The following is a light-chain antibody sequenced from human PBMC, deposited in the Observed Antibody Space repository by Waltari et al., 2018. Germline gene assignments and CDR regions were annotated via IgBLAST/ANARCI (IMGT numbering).Light chain of an antibody. V-gene: IGLV4-69*01. Sequence: QLVLTQSPSASASLGASVKLTCTLSSGHSSNIIAWLQQRPEKGPRYLMKVNSDGSHSKGDEIPDRFSGSSSGAERYLTISNLQSEDEVDYFCQTGGHGTWVFGGGTTLTVL. CDR1: SGHSSNI. J-gene: IGLJ3*02. CDR2: VNSDGSH. CDR3: QTGGHGTWV.